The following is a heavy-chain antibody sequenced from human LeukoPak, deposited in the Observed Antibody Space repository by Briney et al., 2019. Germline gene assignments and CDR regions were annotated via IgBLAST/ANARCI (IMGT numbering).Heavy chain of an antibody. CDR3: AKDRYYDFWSGYYLVDY. CDR2: ISGSGGST. J-gene: IGHJ4*02. D-gene: IGHD3-3*01. V-gene: IGHV3-23*01. Sequence: PGGSLRLSCAASGFTFSSYAMSWVRQAPGKGLEWVSAISGSGGSTYYADSVKGRFAISRDNSKNTLYLQMNSLRAEDTAVYYCAKDRYYDFWSGYYLVDYWGQGTLVTVPS. CDR1: GFTFSSYA.